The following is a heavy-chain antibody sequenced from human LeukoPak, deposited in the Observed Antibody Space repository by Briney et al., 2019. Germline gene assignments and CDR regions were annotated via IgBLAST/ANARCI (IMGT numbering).Heavy chain of an antibody. V-gene: IGHV3-23*01. J-gene: IGHJ4*02. CDR1: GFTFSSYA. Sequence: GGSLRLSGAASGFTFSSYAMSWVRQAPGKGLEWVSAISGSGGSTYYADSVKGRFTISRDNSKNTLYLQMNSLRAEDTAVYYCARGDSSGYCDYWGQGTLVTVSS. CDR2: ISGSGGST. CDR3: ARGDSSGYCDY. D-gene: IGHD3-22*01.